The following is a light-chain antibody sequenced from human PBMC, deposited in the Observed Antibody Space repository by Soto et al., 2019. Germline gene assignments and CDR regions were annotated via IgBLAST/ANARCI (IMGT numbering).Light chain of an antibody. J-gene: IGKJ4*01. CDR2: GAS. V-gene: IGKV3-15*01. CDR3: QQYNKWPLT. Sequence: EIVMTQSPATLSVSPGERATFSCRASQRVSSNLGWYQQKPGQAPRLLIYGASTRATGIPVRFSGSGSGTEFTLTISSLQSEDFAVYYCQQYNKWPLTFGGGTKVEIK. CDR1: QRVSSN.